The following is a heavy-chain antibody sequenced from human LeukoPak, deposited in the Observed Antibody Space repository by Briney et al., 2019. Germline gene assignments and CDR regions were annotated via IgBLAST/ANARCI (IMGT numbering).Heavy chain of an antibody. CDR2: INHSGST. CDR3: ARGRARGRAIAADWFDP. Sequence: SETLSLTCAVYGGSFSGYYWSWIRQPPGKGLEWIGEINHSGSTNYNPSLKSRVPISVDTSKNQFSLMLSSVTAADTAVYYCARGRARGRAIAADWFDPWGQGTLVTVSS. CDR1: GGSFSGYY. J-gene: IGHJ5*02. D-gene: IGHD6-6*01. V-gene: IGHV4-34*01.